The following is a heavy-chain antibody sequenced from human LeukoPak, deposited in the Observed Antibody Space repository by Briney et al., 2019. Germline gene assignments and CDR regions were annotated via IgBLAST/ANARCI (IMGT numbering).Heavy chain of an antibody. CDR3: ARVHGYSSGWYDY. CDR1: GFTLSSYS. V-gene: IGHV3-64*01. CDR2: ISSNGGST. J-gene: IGHJ4*02. Sequence: GGSLRLSCAASGFTLSSYSMHWVRQAPGKGLEYVSAISSNGGSTYYANSVKGRFTISRDNSKNTLYLQMGSLRAEDMAVYYCARVHGYSSGWYDYWGQGTLVTVSS. D-gene: IGHD6-19*01.